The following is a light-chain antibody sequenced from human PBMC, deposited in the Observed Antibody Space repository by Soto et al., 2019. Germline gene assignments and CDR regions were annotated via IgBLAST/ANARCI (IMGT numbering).Light chain of an antibody. J-gene: IGLJ2*01. V-gene: IGLV2-14*01. CDR1: SSDIGVYNY. CDR2: EVS. CDR3: CSYAGFSTSAL. Sequence: QSALTQPASVSGSPGQSITISCTGTSSDIGVYNYVSWYQQHPGKAPKLVICEVSNRPSGVSSRFSGSKSGNTASLTISGLQAEDEADYYCCSYAGFSTSALFGGGTKVTVL.